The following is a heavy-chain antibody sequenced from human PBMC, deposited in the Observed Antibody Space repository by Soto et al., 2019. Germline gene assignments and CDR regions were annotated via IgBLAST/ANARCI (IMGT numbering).Heavy chain of an antibody. J-gene: IGHJ4*02. V-gene: IGHV4-31*03. D-gene: IGHD2-15*01. CDR1: GGSISSGGYY. CDR3: ARDRECSGGTCYNYFDY. CDR2: IYYSGST. Sequence: PSETLSLTCTVSGGSISSGGYYFICIRQHPWKGLEWIGYIYYSGSTYYNPSLKSRVTISVDTSKNQFSLKLSSVTAADTAVYYCARDRECSGGTCYNYFDYWGQGTLVTVSS.